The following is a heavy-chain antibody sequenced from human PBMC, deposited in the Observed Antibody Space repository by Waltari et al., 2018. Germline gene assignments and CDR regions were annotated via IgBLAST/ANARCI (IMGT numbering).Heavy chain of an antibody. J-gene: IGHJ4*02. CDR1: GFAFSSYA. CDR3: AKGRVPAAAIYYFDT. Sequence: EVQLLESGGGLVQPGGSLRLSCAASGFAFSSYAMIWVRQAPGKGLGWVSSISGSGCSKYYADSGKGRFTISRDNAKNTLYLQMNSLRVEDTAIYYCAKGRVPAAAIYYFDTWGQGTLVTVSS. V-gene: IGHV3-23*01. CDR2: ISGSGCSK. D-gene: IGHD2-2*01.